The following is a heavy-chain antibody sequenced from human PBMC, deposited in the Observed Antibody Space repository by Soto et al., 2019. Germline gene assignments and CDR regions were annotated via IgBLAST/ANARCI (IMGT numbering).Heavy chain of an antibody. D-gene: IGHD2-2*01. Sequence: GESLKISCKASGYSLTSYWITWVRQMPGKGLEWMGKIDPSDSYTNYSPSFQGHVTISADKSIATAYLQWSSLKASDTAMYYCARLSTSASFDFWGQGTLVTVSS. CDR2: IDPSDSYT. J-gene: IGHJ4*02. CDR1: GYSLTSYW. CDR3: ARLSTSASFDF. V-gene: IGHV5-10-1*01.